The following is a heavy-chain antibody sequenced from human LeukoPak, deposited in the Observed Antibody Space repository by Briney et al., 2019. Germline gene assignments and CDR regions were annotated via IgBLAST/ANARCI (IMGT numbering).Heavy chain of an antibody. Sequence: GGSLRLSCAASGFTFSSYGMHWVRQAPGKGLEWVAVIWYDGSNKYYADSVKGRFTISRDNSKNTLYLQMNSLRAEDTAVYYCARVRIAAADDAFDIWGQGTMVTVSP. J-gene: IGHJ3*02. V-gene: IGHV3-33*01. CDR1: GFTFSSYG. D-gene: IGHD6-13*01. CDR3: ARVRIAAADDAFDI. CDR2: IWYDGSNK.